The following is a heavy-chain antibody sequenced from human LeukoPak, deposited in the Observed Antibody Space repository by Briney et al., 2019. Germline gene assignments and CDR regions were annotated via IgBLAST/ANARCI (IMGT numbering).Heavy chain of an antibody. CDR2: ISGSGGST. CDR1: GFTFSSYA. V-gene: IGHV3-23*01. Sequence: GGSLRLSCAASGFTFSSYAMSWVRQAPGKGLEWVSAISGSGGSTYYADSVKGRFTISRDNSKSTLYLQMNSLRAEDTAVYYCAKDGCVCFDVDYHYYYRDLRAKGTTVTVSS. D-gene: IGHD2-21*01. J-gene: IGHJ6*03. CDR3: AKDGCVCFDVDYHYYYRDL.